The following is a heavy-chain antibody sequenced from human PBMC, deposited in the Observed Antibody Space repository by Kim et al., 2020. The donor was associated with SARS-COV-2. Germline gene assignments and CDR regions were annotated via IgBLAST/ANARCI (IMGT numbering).Heavy chain of an antibody. V-gene: IGHV4-59*01. D-gene: IGHD3-10*01. CDR3: ARTAGSGRFSSAMDV. Sequence: SETLSLTCTISDASISNYYLSWIRQPPGKGLEWIGYLYDTGSADYSPSFKSRVTISVDKSKNPFSLKVTSVTAADTAVYYCARTAGSGRFSSAMDVSGQG. J-gene: IGHJ6*02. CDR2: LYDTGSA. CDR1: DASISNYY.